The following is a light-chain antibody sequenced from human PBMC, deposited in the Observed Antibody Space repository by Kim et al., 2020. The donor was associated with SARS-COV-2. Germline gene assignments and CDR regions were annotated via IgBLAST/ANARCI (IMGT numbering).Light chain of an antibody. CDR1: VSNNQNNH. CDR2: RND. J-gene: IGLJ3*02. Sequence: PGQRGNNPCSGRVSNNQNNHDPWFQQHPGMAPKLLLFRNDQRSSGVPDRFSGSKSGASASLAISGLRFEDEADYFCAAWDDTRGWVFGGGTKLTVL. CDR3: AAWDDTRGWV. V-gene: IGLV1-47*01.